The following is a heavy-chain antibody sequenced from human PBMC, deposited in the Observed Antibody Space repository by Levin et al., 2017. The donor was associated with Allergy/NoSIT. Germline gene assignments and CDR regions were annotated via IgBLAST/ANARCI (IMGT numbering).Heavy chain of an antibody. J-gene: IGHJ4*02. CDR1: GYTFINYA. CDR3: AKRSGSDRGYFDL. Sequence: GGSLRLSCAASGYTFINYAISWIRRAPGKGLEWVSDVSGRGDVSHYADSMEGRLTISRDKSKNTVFLLMSSLRVEDTAIYYCAKRSGSDRGYFDLWGRGTQVIVSS. CDR2: VSGRGDVS. V-gene: IGHV3-23*01. D-gene: IGHD1-26*01.